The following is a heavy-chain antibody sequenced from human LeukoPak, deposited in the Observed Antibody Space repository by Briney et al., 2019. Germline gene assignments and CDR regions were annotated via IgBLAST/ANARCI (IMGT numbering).Heavy chain of an antibody. V-gene: IGHV1-8*01. CDR2: MNPNSGNT. D-gene: IGHD2-15*01. J-gene: IGHJ4*02. CDR1: GYTFTSYD. CDR3: ARWMGYCSGGSCYKRKIYYFDY. Sequence: GASVKVSCKASGYTFTSYDINWVRPATGQGLEWMGWMNPNSGNTGYAQKFQGRVTMTRNTSISTAYMELSSLRSEDTAVYYCARWMGYCSGGSCYKRKIYYFDYWGQGTLVTVSS.